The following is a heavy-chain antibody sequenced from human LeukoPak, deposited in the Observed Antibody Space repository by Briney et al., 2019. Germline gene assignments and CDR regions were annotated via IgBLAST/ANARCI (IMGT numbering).Heavy chain of an antibody. V-gene: IGHV4-61*01. J-gene: IGHJ4*02. CDR1: GGSVSSGSYY. CDR2: IYYSGST. Sequence: PSETLSLTCTVSGGSVSSGSYYWSWIRQPPGKGLEWIGYIYYSGSTTYNPSLNSRVTISVDTSKNQFSLRLRSVTAADTALYYCARGYAYGDTGSFDYWGQGALVTVSS. CDR3: ARGYAYGDTGSFDY. D-gene: IGHD4-17*01.